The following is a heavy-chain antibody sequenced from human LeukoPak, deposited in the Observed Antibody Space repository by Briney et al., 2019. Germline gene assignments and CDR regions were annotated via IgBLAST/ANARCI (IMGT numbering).Heavy chain of an antibody. Sequence: SETLSLTCAVYGGSFSGYYWSWIRQPPGKGLEWIGEINHSGSTNYNPSLKSRVTISVDTSKNQFSLKLSSVTAADTAVYYCARRRRWLQFAFDYWGQGTLVTVSS. D-gene: IGHD5-24*01. CDR2: INHSGST. V-gene: IGHV4-34*01. CDR1: GGSFSGYY. J-gene: IGHJ4*02. CDR3: ARRRRWLQFAFDY.